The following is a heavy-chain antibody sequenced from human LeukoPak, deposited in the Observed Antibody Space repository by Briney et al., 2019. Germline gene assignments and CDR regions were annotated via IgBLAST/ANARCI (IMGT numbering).Heavy chain of an antibody. D-gene: IGHD2-2*01. CDR3: ARDLYCSSTSCAPTERHPPGAPDY. CDR1: GYTFTGYY. CDR2: INPNSGGT. Sequence: GASVKVSCKASGYTFTGYYMHWVRQAPGQGLEWMGWINPNSGGTNYAQKFQGRVTMTRDTSISTAYMELSRLRSDDTAVYYCARDLYCSSTSCAPTERHPPGAPDYWGQGTLVTVSS. J-gene: IGHJ4*02. V-gene: IGHV1-2*02.